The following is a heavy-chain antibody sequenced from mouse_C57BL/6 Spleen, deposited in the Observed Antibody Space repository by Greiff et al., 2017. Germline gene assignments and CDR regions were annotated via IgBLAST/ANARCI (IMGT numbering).Heavy chain of an antibody. CDR1: GYTFTSYG. J-gene: IGHJ3*01. D-gene: IGHD2-4*01. CDR2: IYPRSGNT. Sequence: QVHVKQSGAELARPGASVKLSCKASGYTFTSYGISWVKQRTGQGLEWIGEIYPRSGNTYYNEKFKGKATLTADKSSSTAYMELRSLTSEDSAVYFCALYYDYDGGLFAYWGQGTLVTVSA. V-gene: IGHV1-81*01. CDR3: ALYYDYDGGLFAY.